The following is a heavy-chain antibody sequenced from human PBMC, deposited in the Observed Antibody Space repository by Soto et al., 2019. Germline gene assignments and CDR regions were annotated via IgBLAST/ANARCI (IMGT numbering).Heavy chain of an antibody. V-gene: IGHV3-23*01. CDR3: APPRENSGGYRPCFDS. Sequence: PGGSLRLSCAASGFTFSSYPMSWVRQAPGKGLEWVSTISASGGSTYYTDSMRGRFTISRDNSKNILYLEMNSLRAEDTATYYCAPPRENSGGYRPCFDSWGQGTRVTVPS. J-gene: IGHJ4*02. CDR2: ISASGGST. CDR1: GFTFSSYP. D-gene: IGHD6-19*01.